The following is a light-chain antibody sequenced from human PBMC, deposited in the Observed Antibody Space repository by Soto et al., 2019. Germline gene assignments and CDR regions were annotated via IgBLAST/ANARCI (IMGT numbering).Light chain of an antibody. CDR3: QQYNNWIT. CDR2: GAS. J-gene: IGKJ5*01. V-gene: IGKV3-15*01. CDR1: QSVSSN. Sequence: EIVMTQSPATLSVSPGERATLSCRASQSVSSNLAWYQQKPGQAPRLLIHGASTRATGIPARFRGSGSGTEFTLTISSLQSEDFAVYYCQQYNNWITFGQGTRLEIK.